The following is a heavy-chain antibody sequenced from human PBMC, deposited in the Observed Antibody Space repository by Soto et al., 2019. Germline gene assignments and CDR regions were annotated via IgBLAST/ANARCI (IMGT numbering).Heavy chain of an antibody. CDR2: INPNSGGT. V-gene: IGHV1-2*04. CDR3: ARESRVVVVAATRVAFDI. CDR1: GYTFTGYY. D-gene: IGHD2-15*01. J-gene: IGHJ3*02. Sequence: GASVKVSCKASGYTFTGYYMHWVRQAPGQGLEWMGWINPNSGGTNYAQKFQGWVTMTRDTSISTAYMELSRLRSDDTAVYYCARESRVVVVAATRVAFDIWGQGTMVTVSS.